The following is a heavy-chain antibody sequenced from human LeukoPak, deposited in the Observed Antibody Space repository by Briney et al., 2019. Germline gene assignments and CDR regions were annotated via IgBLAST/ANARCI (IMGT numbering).Heavy chain of an antibody. CDR3: ARDVPPGGIAVAATYPRFDY. CDR1: GYTFTSDG. V-gene: IGHV1-18*01. Sequence: ASVNVSCKASGYTFTSDGISWVRQAPGQGLEWMGWISAYNDNTNYAQKLQGRVTMTTDTSTSTAYMELRSLRSDDTAVYYCARDVPPGGIAVAATYPRFDYWGQGTLVTVSS. J-gene: IGHJ4*02. D-gene: IGHD6-19*01. CDR2: ISAYNDNT.